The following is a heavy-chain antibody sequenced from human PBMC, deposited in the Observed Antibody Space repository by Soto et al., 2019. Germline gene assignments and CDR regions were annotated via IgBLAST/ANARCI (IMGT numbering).Heavy chain of an antibody. D-gene: IGHD6-19*01. Sequence: QVQLVESGGGVVQPGRSLRLSCAASGFTFSSYGMHWVRQAPGKGLEWVAVIWYDGSNKYYADSVKGRFTISRDNSKNTLYLNMNSLRAEDKAVYYCARESRGSGWYKVDLFPVDYFDYWGQGTLVTVSS. CDR3: ARESRGSGWYKVDLFPVDYFDY. V-gene: IGHV3-33*01. J-gene: IGHJ4*02. CDR2: IWYDGSNK. CDR1: GFTFSSYG.